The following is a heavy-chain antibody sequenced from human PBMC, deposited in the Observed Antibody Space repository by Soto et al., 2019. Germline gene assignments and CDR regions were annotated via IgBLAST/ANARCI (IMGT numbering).Heavy chain of an antibody. Sequence: QLQLQESGPGLVKPSETLSLTCTVSGGSISSSSYYWGWIRQPPGKGLEWIGSIYYSGSTYYNPSLKSRVTISVDTSKNQSSLRLSSVTAADTAVYYCARHTANYDYVWGSYRSYYYYGMDVWGQGTTVTVSS. D-gene: IGHD3-16*02. V-gene: IGHV4-39*01. J-gene: IGHJ6*02. CDR3: ARHTANYDYVWGSYRSYYYYGMDV. CDR2: IYYSGST. CDR1: GGSISSSSYY.